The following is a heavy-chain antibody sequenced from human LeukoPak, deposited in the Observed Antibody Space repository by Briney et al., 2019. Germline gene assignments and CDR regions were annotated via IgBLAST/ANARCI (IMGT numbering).Heavy chain of an antibody. CDR1: GGSFSGYY. Sequence: PSETLSLTCAVYGGSFSGYYWSWIRQPPGKGLEWIGEINHSRSTNYNPSLKSRVTISVDTSKNQFSLKLSSVTAADTAVYYCARENYYGSGSYYANWFDPWGQGTLVTVSS. V-gene: IGHV4-34*01. CDR3: ARENYYGSGSYYANWFDP. J-gene: IGHJ5*02. CDR2: INHSRST. D-gene: IGHD3-10*01.